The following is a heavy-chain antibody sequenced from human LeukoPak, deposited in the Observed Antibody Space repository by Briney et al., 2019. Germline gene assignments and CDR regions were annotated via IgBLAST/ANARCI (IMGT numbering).Heavy chain of an antibody. Sequence: GASVTVSCKASGYTFTRYYMHWVRQAPGQGLEWMGWINPNSGGTDYAQKFQGRVTMTRDTSISTAHMELSRLRSDDTAVYYCARVGYDSSGSDWGQGTLVTVSS. V-gene: IGHV1-2*02. CDR2: INPNSGGT. CDR1: GYTFTRYY. J-gene: IGHJ4*02. D-gene: IGHD3-22*01. CDR3: ARVGYDSSGSD.